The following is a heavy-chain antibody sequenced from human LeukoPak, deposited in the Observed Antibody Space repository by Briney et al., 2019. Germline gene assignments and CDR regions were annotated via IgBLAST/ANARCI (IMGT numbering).Heavy chain of an antibody. CDR1: GFTFSSYW. V-gene: IGHV3-7*01. Sequence: GGSLRLSCAASGFTFSSYWMSWVRQAPGKGLEWVANIKQDGSGKYYVDSVKGRFTISRDNAKNSLYLQMNSLRAEDTAVYYCARDLPYYDILTGYIDYWGQGTLVTVSS. CDR2: IKQDGSGK. D-gene: IGHD3-9*01. J-gene: IGHJ4*02. CDR3: ARDLPYYDILTGYIDY.